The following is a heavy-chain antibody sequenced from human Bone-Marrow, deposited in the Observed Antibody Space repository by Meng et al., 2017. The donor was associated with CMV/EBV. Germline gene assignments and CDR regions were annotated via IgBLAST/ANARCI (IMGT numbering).Heavy chain of an antibody. V-gene: IGHV3-7*01. Sequence: GGSLRLSCAASGFTFSSYWMSWVRQAPGKGLEWVANIKQDGSEKYYVDSVKGRFTISRDNAKNSLYLQMNSLSAEDTAVYYCARDSDYSNYNWFDPWGQGTLVTVSS. CDR2: IKQDGSEK. D-gene: IGHD4-11*01. CDR1: GFTFSSYW. J-gene: IGHJ5*02. CDR3: ARDSDYSNYNWFDP.